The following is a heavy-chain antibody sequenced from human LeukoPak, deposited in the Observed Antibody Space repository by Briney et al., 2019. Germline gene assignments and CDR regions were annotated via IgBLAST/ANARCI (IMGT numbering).Heavy chain of an antibody. V-gene: IGHV3-48*03. CDR1: GFTFSSYE. CDR3: ARLKMATMAVDY. J-gene: IGHJ4*02. D-gene: IGHD5-24*01. Sequence: PGGSLRLSCAASGFTFSSYEMNWVRQAPGKGLEWVSYINTSGGTIYYADSVRGRFTISRDNAKNSLYLQMNSLRAEDTAVYYCARLKMATMAVDYWGQGTLVTVSS. CDR2: INTSGGTI.